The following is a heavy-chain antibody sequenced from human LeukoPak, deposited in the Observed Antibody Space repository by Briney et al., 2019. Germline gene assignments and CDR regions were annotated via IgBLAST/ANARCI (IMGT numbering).Heavy chain of an antibody. CDR1: EFTFSSYA. J-gene: IGHJ4*02. Sequence: GGSLRLSCAASEFTFSSYAMTWVRQAPGKGLEWVSVISGNGGSTYYADSVKGRFTISRDNSKNTLYLHMDSLRAEDTAVYHCAKDRSGSYSRGLDYWGQGTLVTVSS. CDR2: ISGNGGST. CDR3: AKDRSGSYSRGLDY. D-gene: IGHD1-26*01. V-gene: IGHV3-23*01.